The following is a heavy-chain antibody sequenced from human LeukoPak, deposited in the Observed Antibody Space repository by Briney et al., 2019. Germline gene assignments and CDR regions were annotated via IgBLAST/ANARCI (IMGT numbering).Heavy chain of an antibody. V-gene: IGHV3-11*01. CDR3: ARDRDGYIYCYYYYMDV. J-gene: IGHJ6*03. CDR2: ISSSGSTI. CDR1: GFTFSDYY. D-gene: IGHD5-24*01. Sequence: GGSLRLSSAASGFTFSDYYMSWIRQAPGKGLEWVSYISSSGSTIYYADSVKGRFTISRDNAKNSLYLQMNSLRAEDTAVYYCARDRDGYIYCYYYYMDVWGKGTTVTVSS.